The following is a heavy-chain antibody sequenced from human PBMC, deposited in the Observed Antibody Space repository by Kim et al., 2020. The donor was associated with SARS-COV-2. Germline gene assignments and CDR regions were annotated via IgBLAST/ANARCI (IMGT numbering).Heavy chain of an antibody. Sequence: GDTYTNYARHWVRQAPGQRLEWMGYISGDNGDTKYSQKFQGRVTITRDTSATTAYMELSSLTSEDTAVYYCARGAGGYAGYILDDWGQGTLAT. D-gene: IGHD3-22*01. CDR2: ISGDNGDT. CDR1: GDTYTNYA. CDR3: ARGAGGYAGYILDD. J-gene: IGHJ4*02. V-gene: IGHV1-3*01.